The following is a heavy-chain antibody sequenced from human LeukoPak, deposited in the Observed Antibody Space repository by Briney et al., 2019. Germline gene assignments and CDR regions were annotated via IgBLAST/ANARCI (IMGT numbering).Heavy chain of an antibody. J-gene: IGHJ4*02. CDR1: GFTFSNAW. D-gene: IGHD3-10*01. CDR2: IKSKTDGGTT. V-gene: IGHV3-15*01. Sequence: GGSLRLSCAASGFTFSNAWMSWDRQAPGKGLEWVGRIKSKTDGGTTDYAAPVKGRFTISRDDSKNTLYLQMNSLKTEDTAVYYCTTDSMVRGVIGPNNRDYWGQGTLVTVSS. CDR3: TTDSMVRGVIGPNNRDY.